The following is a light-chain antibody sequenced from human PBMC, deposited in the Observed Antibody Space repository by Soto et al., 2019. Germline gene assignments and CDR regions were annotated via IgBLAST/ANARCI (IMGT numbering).Light chain of an antibody. CDR2: WSS. Sequence: DVVMTQSPLSLPVTPGEPASISCRSSQSLLYSNGYNYLDWYLQKPGQSPQLLIYWSSNRASGVPDRFSGSGSGTDFTLRISRGEPEDVAVYYCMQALQTPPYTFGQGTNLEIK. CDR1: QSLLYSNGYNY. CDR3: MQALQTPPYT. J-gene: IGKJ2*01. V-gene: IGKV2-28*01.